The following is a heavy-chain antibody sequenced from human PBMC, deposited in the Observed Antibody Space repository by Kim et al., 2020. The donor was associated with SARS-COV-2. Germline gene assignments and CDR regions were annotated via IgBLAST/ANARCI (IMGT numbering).Heavy chain of an antibody. V-gene: IGHV7-4-1*02. CDR1: GYTFTSYA. D-gene: IGHD1-1*01. J-gene: IGHJ4*02. CDR3: AWWDWNDGGRRGNGFPDY. CDR2: INTNTGNP. Sequence: ASVKVSCKASGYTFTSYAMNWVRQAPGQGLEWMGWINTNTGNPTYAQGFTGRFVFSLDTSVSTAYLQISSLKAEDTAVYYCAWWDWNDGGRRGNGFPDYWGQGTLVTVSS.